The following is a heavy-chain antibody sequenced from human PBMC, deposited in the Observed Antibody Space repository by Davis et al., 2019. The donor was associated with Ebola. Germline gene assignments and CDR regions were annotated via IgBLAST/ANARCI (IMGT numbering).Heavy chain of an antibody. CDR2: INHSGST. Sequence: MPSETLSLTCTVSGGSISSSSYYWSWIRQPPGKGLEWIGEINHSGSTNYNPSLKSRVTISVDTSKNQFSLKLSSVTAADTAVYYCARSPWSYSGSYRPRANWFDPWGQGTLVTVSS. J-gene: IGHJ5*02. CDR3: ARSPWSYSGSYRPRANWFDP. V-gene: IGHV4-39*07. CDR1: GGSISSSSYY. D-gene: IGHD1-26*01.